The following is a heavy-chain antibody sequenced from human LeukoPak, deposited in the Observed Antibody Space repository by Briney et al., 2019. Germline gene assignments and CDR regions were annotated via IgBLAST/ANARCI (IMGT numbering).Heavy chain of an antibody. V-gene: IGHV1-18*01. CDR2: ISAYNGNT. Sequence: ASAKVSCKASGYTFTSYGISWVRQAPGQGLEWMGWISAYNGNTNYAQKLQGRVTMTTDTSTSTAYMELRSLRSDDTAVYYCAMIVVVPAAMARGAFDIWGQGTMVTVSS. CDR1: GYTFTSYG. J-gene: IGHJ3*02. CDR3: AMIVVVPAAMARGAFDI. D-gene: IGHD2-2*01.